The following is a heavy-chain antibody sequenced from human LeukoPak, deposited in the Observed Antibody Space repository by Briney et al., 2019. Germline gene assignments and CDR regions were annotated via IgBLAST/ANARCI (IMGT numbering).Heavy chain of an antibody. J-gene: IGHJ4*02. Sequence: GGSLRLSCAASGLTFRSYGMTWVRQAPGKGLEWVANIKEDGSGKYYVDSVKGRFTISRDNAKNSLYLQMNSLRAEDTAVYYCARDTGCSGGSCYSFYDYWGQGTLVTVSS. CDR3: ARDTGCSGGSCYSFYDY. D-gene: IGHD2-15*01. V-gene: IGHV3-7*01. CDR2: IKEDGSGK. CDR1: GLTFRSYG.